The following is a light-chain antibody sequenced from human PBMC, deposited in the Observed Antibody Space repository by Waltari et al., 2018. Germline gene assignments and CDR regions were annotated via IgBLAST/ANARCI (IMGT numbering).Light chain of an antibody. CDR2: VNSDGSH. Sequence: QLVLTQSPSASAALGASVKLTCTLSSGHSSNVIAWLQQRPEKGPRYLMKVNSDGSHSKGDGIPDRFSCSSSGAERYLTIANLQSEDEADYFCQTGGHGTWVFGGGTTLTVL. CDR1: SGHSSNV. CDR3: QTGGHGTWV. V-gene: IGLV4-69*01. J-gene: IGLJ3*02.